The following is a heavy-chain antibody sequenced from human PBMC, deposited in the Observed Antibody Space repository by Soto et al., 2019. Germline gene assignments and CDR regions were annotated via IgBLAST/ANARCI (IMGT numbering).Heavy chain of an antibody. CDR1: GFTFSSYA. J-gene: IGHJ4*02. CDR3: AKGPRTLAVTTGTFDY. D-gene: IGHD4-17*01. Sequence: GGSLRLSCAASGFTFSSYAMSWVRQAPGKGLEWVSAISGSGGSTYYADSVKGRFTISRDNSKNTLYLQMNSLRAEDTAVYYCAKGPRTLAVTTGTFDYWGQGTLVTVSS. V-gene: IGHV3-23*01. CDR2: ISGSGGST.